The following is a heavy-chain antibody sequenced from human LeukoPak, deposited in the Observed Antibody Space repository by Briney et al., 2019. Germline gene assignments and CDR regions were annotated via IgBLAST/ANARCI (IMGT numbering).Heavy chain of an antibody. CDR3: ANPDYYGSGSEP. CDR2: ISGDGRST. Sequence: PGGSLRLSCAASGVTFTGYWMHWVRHTPGKGLMWVSRISGDGRSTTYTDSVKGRFTISRDNSKNTLYLQMNSLRAEDTAVYYCANPDYYGSGSEPWGQGTLVTVSS. CDR1: GVTFTGYW. J-gene: IGHJ5*02. D-gene: IGHD3-10*01. V-gene: IGHV3-74*01.